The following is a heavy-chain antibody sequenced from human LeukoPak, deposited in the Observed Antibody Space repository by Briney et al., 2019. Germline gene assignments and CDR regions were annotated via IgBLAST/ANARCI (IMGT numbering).Heavy chain of an antibody. Sequence: GGSLRLSCTASGFTFGDYAMSWVRQAPGKGLEWVGFIRSKAYGGTTEYAASVKGRFTISRDDSKSIAYLQMNSLKTEDTAVYYCTRDYGDNWNDGYFDYWGQGTLVTVSS. V-gene: IGHV3-49*04. J-gene: IGHJ4*02. D-gene: IGHD1-20*01. CDR3: TRDYGDNWNDGYFDY. CDR2: IRSKAYGGTT. CDR1: GFTFGDYA.